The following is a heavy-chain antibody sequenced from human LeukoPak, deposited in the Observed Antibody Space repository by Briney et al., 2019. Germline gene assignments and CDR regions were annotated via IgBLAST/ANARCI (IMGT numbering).Heavy chain of an antibody. Sequence: SETLSLTCTVSGGSISSGGYYWRWIRQHPGKGLEWIGYIYYSGSTYYNPSLKSRVTISVDTSKNQFSLKLSSVTAADTAVYYCARGYYDILTGYCPPDYWGQGTLVTVSS. J-gene: IGHJ4*02. CDR1: GGSISSGGYY. CDR2: IYYSGST. V-gene: IGHV4-31*03. CDR3: ARGYYDILTGYCPPDY. D-gene: IGHD3-9*01.